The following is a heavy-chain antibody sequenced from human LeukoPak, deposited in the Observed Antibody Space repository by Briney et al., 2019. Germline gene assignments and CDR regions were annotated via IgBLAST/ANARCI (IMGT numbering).Heavy chain of an antibody. Sequence: GGSLRLSCAASGFTFGDYYMNRIRQAPGKGLEWISYISSSGSTISYADSVTGRFTVSRDNAKNSLYLQMNSLRAEDTAVYYCARSILPAANAIDYWGQGTLLTVSS. D-gene: IGHD2-2*01. CDR2: ISSSGSTI. V-gene: IGHV3-11*04. CDR3: ARSILPAANAIDY. CDR1: GFTFGDYY. J-gene: IGHJ4*02.